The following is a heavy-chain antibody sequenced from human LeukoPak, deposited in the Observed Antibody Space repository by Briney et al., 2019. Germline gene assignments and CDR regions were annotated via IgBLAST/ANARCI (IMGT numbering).Heavy chain of an antibody. CDR3: ARGDYDFWSGYYRT. D-gene: IGHD3-3*01. V-gene: IGHV1-2*06. Sequence: ASVKVSCKASGYTFTGYYMHWVRQAPGQGLEWMGRINPNSGGTNYAQKFQGRVTKTRDTSISTAYMELSRLRSDDTAVYYCARGDYDFWSGYYRTWGQGTLVTVSS. J-gene: IGHJ5*02. CDR2: INPNSGGT. CDR1: GYTFTGYY.